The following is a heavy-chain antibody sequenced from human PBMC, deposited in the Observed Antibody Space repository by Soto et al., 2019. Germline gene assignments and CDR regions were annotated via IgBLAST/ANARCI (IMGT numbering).Heavy chain of an antibody. Sequence: SETLSLTCTVSGVSVSSGSYYWRWIRQPPGKGLEWIGYIYYSGSTNYNPSLKSRVTISVDTSKNQFSLKLSSVTAADTAVYYCNRGVYYYGMDVWGQGTTVTVSS. CDR3: NRGVYYYGMDV. CDR2: IYYSGST. CDR1: GVSVSSGSYY. V-gene: IGHV4-61*01. J-gene: IGHJ6*02.